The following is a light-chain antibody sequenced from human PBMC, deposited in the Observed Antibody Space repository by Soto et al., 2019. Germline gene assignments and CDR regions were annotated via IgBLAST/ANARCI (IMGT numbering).Light chain of an antibody. CDR1: QSASNN. Sequence: EIVMTQSPATLSVSPGERATLSCRASQSASNNLAWYQQKPGQAPRLLIYVASTRATGIPARFSGSGSGTEFTLTISSLQSEDFAVYYCQQYNKWPLTFGQGTKVE. CDR3: QQYNKWPLT. J-gene: IGKJ1*01. CDR2: VAS. V-gene: IGKV3-15*01.